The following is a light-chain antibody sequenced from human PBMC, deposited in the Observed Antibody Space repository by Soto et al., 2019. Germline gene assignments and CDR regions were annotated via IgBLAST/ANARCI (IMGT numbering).Light chain of an antibody. Sequence: QLVLTQSPSASASLGASVKLTCTLSSGHSSYAIAWHQQQPEKGPRYLMKLNSDGSHSKGDGIPDRFSGSSSGAERYLTISSLQSEDEADYYCQTCGTYSRVVFGGGTKLTVL. CDR3: QTCGTYSRVV. J-gene: IGLJ2*01. CDR1: SGHSSYA. CDR2: LNSDGSH. V-gene: IGLV4-69*01.